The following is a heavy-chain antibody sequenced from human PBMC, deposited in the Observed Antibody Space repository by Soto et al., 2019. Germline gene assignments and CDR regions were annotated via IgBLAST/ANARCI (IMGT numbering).Heavy chain of an antibody. CDR2: IYSGGST. V-gene: IGHV4-61*01. CDR1: GGFVNSDTHS. CDR3: AREGNFYDGSAYPGGFDY. D-gene: IGHD3-22*01. Sequence: SETLSLTCTVSGGFVNSDTHSWSWIRQTPGKRLEWIGFIYSGGSTKNPSLRSRVTMSVDTSKNQFSLRLGSVTAADTAVYYCAREGNFYDGSAYPGGFDYWGQGTLVTVSS. J-gene: IGHJ4*02.